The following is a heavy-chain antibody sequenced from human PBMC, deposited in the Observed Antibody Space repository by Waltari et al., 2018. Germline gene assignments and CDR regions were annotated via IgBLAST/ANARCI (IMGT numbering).Heavy chain of an antibody. CDR1: GYTFTNYV. J-gene: IGHJ4*02. CDR3: ARGRYCTTTSCYATSYY. D-gene: IGHD2-2*01. CDR2: INVNPGTP. Sequence: QVQLVQSGSELKKPGAPVKISCKASGYTFTNYVITWVRQASGQGLEWMGWINVNPGTPTHARGFTGRFVFSMDTSVSTAYLQIGSLKPEDTAVYFCARGRYCTTTSCYATSYYWGQGTLVTVSS. V-gene: IGHV7-4-1*01.